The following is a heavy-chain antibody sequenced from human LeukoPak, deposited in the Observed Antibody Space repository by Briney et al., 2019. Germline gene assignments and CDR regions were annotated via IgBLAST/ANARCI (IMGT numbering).Heavy chain of an antibody. CDR1: GFTFSSYA. CDR2: ISAGGGGT. CDR3: ARERSAFDI. Sequence: GGSLRLSCAATGFTFSSYAMSWVRQAPGKGLEWVSEISAGGGGTYYADSVKGRFTISRDNSKNTLYLQMNSLRAEDTAVYYCARERSAFDIWGQGTMVTVSS. J-gene: IGHJ3*02. V-gene: IGHV3-23*01.